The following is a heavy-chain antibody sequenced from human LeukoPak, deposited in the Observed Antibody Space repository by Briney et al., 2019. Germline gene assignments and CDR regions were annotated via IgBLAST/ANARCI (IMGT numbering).Heavy chain of an antibody. CDR2: ISYDGSNK. CDR1: GFTFSSYG. D-gene: IGHD2-2*01. Sequence: QPGGSLRLSCAASGFTFSSYGMHWVRQAPGKGLEWVAVISYDGSNKYYADSVKGRFTISRDNSKNTLYLQMNSLRAEDTAVYYCAKGTLDIVVVPAAPKVYYFDYWGQGTLVTVSS. CDR3: AKGTLDIVVVPAAPKVYYFDY. V-gene: IGHV3-30*18. J-gene: IGHJ4*02.